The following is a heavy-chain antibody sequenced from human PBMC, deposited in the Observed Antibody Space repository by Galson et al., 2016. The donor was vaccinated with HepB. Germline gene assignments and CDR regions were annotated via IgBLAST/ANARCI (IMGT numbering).Heavy chain of an antibody. CDR2: IYPSGSA. V-gene: IGHV4-4*02. CDR3: AGDVCSSASCYWNWFDP. Sequence: ETLSLTCTVSGGPISNSNSWSWVRQPPGEGLEWIGEIYPSGSANYSPTLKSRVTISVDHSKNQISLKLISVTAADTAIYYCAGDVCSSASCYWNWFDPWGQGTLVTVSS. D-gene: IGHD2-2*01. J-gene: IGHJ5*02. CDR1: GGPISNSNS.